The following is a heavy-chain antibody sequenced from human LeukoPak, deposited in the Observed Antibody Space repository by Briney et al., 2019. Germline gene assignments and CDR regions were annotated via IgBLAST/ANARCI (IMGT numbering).Heavy chain of an antibody. CDR3: AKVEDDILTGYYFLDY. D-gene: IGHD3-9*01. Sequence: GGSLRLSCAASGFTFSSYAMSWVRQAPGKGLEWVSAISGSGGSTYYADSVKGRFTISRDNSKNTLYLQMNSLRAEDTAVYYCAKVEDDILTGYYFLDYWGQGTLVTVPS. CDR1: GFTFSSYA. V-gene: IGHV3-23*01. CDR2: ISGSGGST. J-gene: IGHJ4*02.